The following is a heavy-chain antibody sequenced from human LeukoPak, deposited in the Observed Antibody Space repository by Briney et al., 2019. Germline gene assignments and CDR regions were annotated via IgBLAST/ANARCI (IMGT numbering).Heavy chain of an antibody. CDR1: GGSISTSSYY. Sequence: PSETLSLTCTVPGGSISTSSYYWGWIRQPPGKGLEWIGSIYYSGSTYYNPSLKSRVTISVDTSKNQFSLKLSSVTAADTAVYYCARRNGVTMIVEENWFDPWGQGTLVTVSS. V-gene: IGHV4-39*01. J-gene: IGHJ5*02. D-gene: IGHD3-22*01. CDR2: IYYSGST. CDR3: ARRNGVTMIVEENWFDP.